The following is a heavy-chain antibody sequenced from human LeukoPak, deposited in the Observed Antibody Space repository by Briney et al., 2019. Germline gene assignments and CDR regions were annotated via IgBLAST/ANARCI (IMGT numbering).Heavy chain of an antibody. CDR3: ARPSYYYDSSVFYYWFDP. J-gene: IGHJ5*02. V-gene: IGHV3-48*04. D-gene: IGHD3-22*01. CDR2: ISSSSSVT. CDR1: GFTFSSYD. Sequence: GGSLRLSCAASGFTFSSYDMNWVRQAPGKGLEWISYISSSSSVTWYADSVKGRFTISRDNTKNSLYLQMSSLRAEDTAVYYCARPSYYYDSSVFYYWFDPWGQGTLVTVSS.